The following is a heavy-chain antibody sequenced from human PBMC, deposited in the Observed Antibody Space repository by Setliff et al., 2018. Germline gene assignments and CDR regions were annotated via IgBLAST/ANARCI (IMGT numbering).Heavy chain of an antibody. CDR1: GASISRGTYY. D-gene: IGHD3-16*01. V-gene: IGHV4-31*03. CDR2: ICYSGTT. Sequence: SETLSLTCTVSGASISRGTYYWGWIRQPPGKGLEWIGHICYSGTTYYNPSLKSRVSMSVDTSKNHFSLKLTSVTATDTAVYYCARDRFDSAIDYWGQGTLVTASS. J-gene: IGHJ4*02. CDR3: ARDRFDSAIDY.